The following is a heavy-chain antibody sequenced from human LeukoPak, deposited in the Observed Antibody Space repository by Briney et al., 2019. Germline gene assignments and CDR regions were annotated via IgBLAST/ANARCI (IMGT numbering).Heavy chain of an antibody. J-gene: IGHJ4*02. Sequence: AESLRLSCAASGFTISGYWMNWVRQAPGKGLEWVANIKQDGSEKYYVESVKGRFTISRDHPKNSLYLHMYSLGAEDTAVYYCAKLIGTFTTYDYWGQGTLVTVSS. CDR1: GFTISGYW. CDR3: AKLIGTFTTYDY. V-gene: IGHV3-7*01. CDR2: IKQDGSEK. D-gene: IGHD1-1*01.